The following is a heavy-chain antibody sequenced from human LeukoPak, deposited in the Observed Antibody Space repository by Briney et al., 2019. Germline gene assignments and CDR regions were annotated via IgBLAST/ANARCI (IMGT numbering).Heavy chain of an antibody. CDR1: GFTFSSYA. D-gene: IGHD2-2*01. CDR2: ISGSGGST. J-gene: IGHJ4*02. Sequence: GGSLRLSCAASGFTFSSYAMSWVRQAPGKGLEWVSAISGSGGSTYYADSVKGRFTISRDNSKNTLYLQMNSLRAEDTAVCYCAKDIVVVPAAMQADYWGQGTLVTVSS. CDR3: AKDIVVVPAAMQADY. V-gene: IGHV3-23*01.